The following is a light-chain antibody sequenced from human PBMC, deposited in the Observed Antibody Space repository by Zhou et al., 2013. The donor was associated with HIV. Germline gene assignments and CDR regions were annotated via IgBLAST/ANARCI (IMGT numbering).Light chain of an antibody. V-gene: IGKV3-15*01. CDR3: QQYSDWPRL. Sequence: EIVMTQSPVTLSLSPGDRATLFCRASQNIGDNVAWYQQKPGQAPRLLIYSASTRAAGVPVRFSGTGSGTGFSLTISSLQSEDFAVYYCQQYSDWPRLFGPGTNVVV. J-gene: IGKJ3*01. CDR2: SAS. CDR1: QNIGDN.